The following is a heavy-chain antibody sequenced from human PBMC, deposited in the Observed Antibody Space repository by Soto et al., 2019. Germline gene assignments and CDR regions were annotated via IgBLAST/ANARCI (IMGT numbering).Heavy chain of an antibody. D-gene: IGHD2-2*01. Sequence: ASVQVSCKASGYTFTSYGISWVRQAPGQGLAWMGWISAYNGNTNYAQKLQGRVTMTRDTSTSTAYRELRSLRSEDTAVYYCARVGGHCSSTSCYAFDIWGQGTMVTVSS. CDR1: GYTFTSYG. CDR3: ARVGGHCSSTSCYAFDI. V-gene: IGHV1-18*01. J-gene: IGHJ3*02. CDR2: ISAYNGNT.